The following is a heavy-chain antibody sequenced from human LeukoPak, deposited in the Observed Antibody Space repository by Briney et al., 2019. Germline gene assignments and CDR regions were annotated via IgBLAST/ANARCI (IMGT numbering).Heavy chain of an antibody. CDR1: GFTFNSYS. Sequence: GGSLRLSCAASGFTFNSYSMNWVRQAPGKGLEWVSYISSSSSTIYYADSVKGRFTISRDNAKNSLYLQMNSLRAEDTAVYYCARRGSYYDRSWFDPWGQGTLVTVSS. CDR2: ISSSSSTI. D-gene: IGHD3-10*01. J-gene: IGHJ5*02. CDR3: ARRGSYYDRSWFDP. V-gene: IGHV3-48*01.